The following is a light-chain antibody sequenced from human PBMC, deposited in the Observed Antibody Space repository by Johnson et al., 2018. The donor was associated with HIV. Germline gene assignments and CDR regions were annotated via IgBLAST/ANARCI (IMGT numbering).Light chain of an antibody. J-gene: IGLJ1*01. CDR1: SSNIGNNY. CDR3: GTWAGSLSAGGV. CDR2: DNN. Sequence: QAVLTQPPSVSAAPGQKVTISCSGSSSNIGNNYVSWYQQLPGTAPKLLIYDNNKRPSGIPDRFSGSKSGTSATLGITGLQTGDEADYSCGTWAGSLSAGGVFGTGTKVTVL. V-gene: IGLV1-51*01.